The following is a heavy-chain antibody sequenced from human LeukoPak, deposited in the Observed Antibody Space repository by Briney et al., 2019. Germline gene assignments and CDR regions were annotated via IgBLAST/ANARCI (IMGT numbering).Heavy chain of an antibody. Sequence: ASVKVSCKASGYTFTGYYMHWVRQAPGQELEWMGWINPNSGGTNYAQKFQGRVTMTRDTSISTAYMELSRLRSDDTAVYYCATDTIFGVVSNDYWGQGTLVTVSS. D-gene: IGHD3-3*01. V-gene: IGHV1-2*02. CDR2: INPNSGGT. J-gene: IGHJ4*02. CDR3: ATDTIFGVVSNDY. CDR1: GYTFTGYY.